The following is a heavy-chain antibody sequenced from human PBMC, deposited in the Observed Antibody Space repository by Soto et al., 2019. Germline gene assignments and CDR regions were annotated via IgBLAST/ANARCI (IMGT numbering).Heavy chain of an antibody. Sequence: PSETLSLTCTVSGGSISSSSYYWGWIRQPPGKGLEWIGSIYYSGSTYYNPSLKSRVTISVDTSKNQFSLKLSSVTAADTAVYYCARMYSSGWYILDWFDPWGQGTLVT. V-gene: IGHV4-39*01. D-gene: IGHD6-19*01. J-gene: IGHJ5*02. CDR1: GGSISSSSYY. CDR3: ARMYSSGWYILDWFDP. CDR2: IYYSGST.